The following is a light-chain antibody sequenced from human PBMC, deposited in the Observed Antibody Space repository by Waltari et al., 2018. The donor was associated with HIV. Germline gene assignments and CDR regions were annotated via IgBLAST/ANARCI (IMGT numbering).Light chain of an antibody. Sequence: QSALTQPPSASGSPGQSVTVPCTGTSSDIGYFNYVSWYQQHPGKAPKPLIYDVNKRPSGVPGLFSASKSGATASLTVSGLLAEDEADYYCAAYAGNNIVIFGGGTKVTV. CDR1: SSDIGYFNY. V-gene: IGLV2-8*01. CDR2: DVN. CDR3: AAYAGNNIVI. J-gene: IGLJ2*01.